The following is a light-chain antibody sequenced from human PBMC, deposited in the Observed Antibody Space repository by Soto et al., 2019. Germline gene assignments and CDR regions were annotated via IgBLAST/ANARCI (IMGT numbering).Light chain of an antibody. CDR1: QNINNY. V-gene: IGKV1-5*01. CDR3: QQYNRYWT. CDR2: DVS. J-gene: IGKJ1*01. Sequence: DIQMTQSPSAMSASVGDRVAITCQASQNINNYLNWYQQKPGRAPKLLIYDVSSLESGVPSRFSGSGSETEFTLTISSLFPDDFATYYCQQYNRYWTFGQGTKVDI.